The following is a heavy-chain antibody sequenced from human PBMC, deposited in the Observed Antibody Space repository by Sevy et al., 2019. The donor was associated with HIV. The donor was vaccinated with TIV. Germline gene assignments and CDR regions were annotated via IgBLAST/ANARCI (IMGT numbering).Heavy chain of an antibody. CDR2: INPKSGGT. D-gene: IGHD6-19*01. Sequence: ASVKVSCKASGYTFSGHNMHWVRQAPGQGLEWMGRINPKSGGTTYAQKFQGRVTMTRDTSIITAYMELSSLRSDDTAVYYCARADNIGWSTLDAFDLWGQGTMVTVSS. CDR1: GYTFSGHN. J-gene: IGHJ3*01. CDR3: ARADNIGWSTLDAFDL. V-gene: IGHV1-2*06.